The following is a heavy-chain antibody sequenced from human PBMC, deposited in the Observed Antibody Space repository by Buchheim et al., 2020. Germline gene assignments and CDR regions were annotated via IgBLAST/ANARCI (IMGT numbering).Heavy chain of an antibody. V-gene: IGHV3-33*01. Sequence: QVQLVESGGGVVQPGRSLRLSCAASGFTFSSYGMHWVRQAPGKGLEWVAVIWYDGSNKYYADSVKGRFTISRDNSKKTLYLQMNSLRAEDTAVYYCARDHLYSSGSFDYWGQGTL. CDR1: GFTFSSYG. D-gene: IGHD6-19*01. CDR2: IWYDGSNK. J-gene: IGHJ4*02. CDR3: ARDHLYSSGSFDY.